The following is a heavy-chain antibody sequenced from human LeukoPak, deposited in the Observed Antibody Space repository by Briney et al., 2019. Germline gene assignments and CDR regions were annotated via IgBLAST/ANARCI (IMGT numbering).Heavy chain of an antibody. D-gene: IGHD6-19*01. J-gene: IGHJ4*02. CDR1: GGSISSSSYY. CDR3: ARGVSSVDS. V-gene: IGHV4-39*01. Sequence: SETLSLTCTVSGGSISSSSYYWGWIRQPPGKGLEWIGSIYYSGSTYYNPSLKSRVTISVDTSKNQFSLKLSSVTAADTAVYYCARGVSSVDSWGQGTLVTVSS. CDR2: IYYSGST.